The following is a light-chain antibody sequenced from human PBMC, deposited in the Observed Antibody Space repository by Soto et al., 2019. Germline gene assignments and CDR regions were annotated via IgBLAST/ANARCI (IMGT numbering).Light chain of an antibody. Sequence: QSVLTQPASVSGSPGQSITISCTGTSSDVGGYDYVSWYQQHPGKAPKVIIYDVNNRPSGVSSRFSGSKSGNTASLSISGLQAEDEADYFCNSYSSSTSLPYVFGTGTKLTVL. CDR3: NSYSSSTSLPYV. V-gene: IGLV2-14*03. CDR2: DVN. J-gene: IGLJ1*01. CDR1: SSDVGGYDY.